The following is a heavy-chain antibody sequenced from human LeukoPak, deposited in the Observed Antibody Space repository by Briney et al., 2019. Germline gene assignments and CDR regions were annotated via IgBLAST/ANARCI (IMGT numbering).Heavy chain of an antibody. CDR3: AGNIAAAGKVYYYYYYMDV. J-gene: IGHJ6*03. CDR1: GGTFSSYA. Sequence: GASVKVSCKASGGTFSSYAISWVRQAPGQGLEWMGGIIPIFGTANYAQKFQGRVTITTDESTSTAYMELSSLRSEDTAVYYCAGNIAAAGKVYYYYYYMDVWGKGTTVTVSS. V-gene: IGHV1-69*05. CDR2: IIPIFGTA. D-gene: IGHD6-13*01.